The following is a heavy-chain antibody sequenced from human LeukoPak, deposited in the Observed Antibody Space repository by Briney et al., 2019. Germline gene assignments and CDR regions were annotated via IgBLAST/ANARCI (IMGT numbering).Heavy chain of an antibody. D-gene: IGHD3-10*01. J-gene: IGHJ4*02. CDR1: GFTFSSYW. V-gene: IGHV3-74*01. CDR3: ARKYGSGSYSDY. CDR2: INSDGSST. Sequence: PGGSLRLSCAASGFTFSSYWMPWVRQPPGKGLVWIPRINSDGSSTSYADSVKGRFTISRDNAKNTLYLQMNSLRAEDTAVYYCARKYGSGSYSDYWGQGTLVTVSS.